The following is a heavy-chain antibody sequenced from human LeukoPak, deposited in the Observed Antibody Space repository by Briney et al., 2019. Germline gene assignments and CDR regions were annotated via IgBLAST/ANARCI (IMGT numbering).Heavy chain of an antibody. D-gene: IGHD5-18*01. J-gene: IGHJ3*02. Sequence: GGSLRLSCAASGFTFSSYAMSWVRQAPGKGLEWVSAISGSGGSTYYADSVKGRFTVSRDNSKNTLYLQMNSLRAEGTAVYYCAKDHRGYSYEGDAFDIWGQGTMVTVSS. CDR1: GFTFSSYA. V-gene: IGHV3-23*01. CDR3: AKDHRGYSYEGDAFDI. CDR2: ISGSGGST.